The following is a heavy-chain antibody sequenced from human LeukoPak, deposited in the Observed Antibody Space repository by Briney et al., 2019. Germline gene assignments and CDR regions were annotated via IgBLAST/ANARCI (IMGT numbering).Heavy chain of an antibody. V-gene: IGHV3-7*01. Sequence: GGSLRLSCAASGFTFSSYSMNWVRQAPGKGLEWVANIKKDGSDKYYVDSVKGRFTVSRDNAKNSLYLQMSSLRAEDTAVYYCLQYDSGNTWGQGTLVTVSS. D-gene: IGHD3-10*01. CDR2: IKKDGSDK. J-gene: IGHJ5*02. CDR3: LQYDSGNT. CDR1: GFTFSSYS.